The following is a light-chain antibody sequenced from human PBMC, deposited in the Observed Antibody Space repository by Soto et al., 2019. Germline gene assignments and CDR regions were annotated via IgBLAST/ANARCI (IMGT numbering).Light chain of an antibody. V-gene: IGKV3-11*01. CDR1: QSVSNY. CDR3: QQRSNWPPRIT. J-gene: IGKJ4*01. Sequence: DIVLTQSPATLSLSPGERATLSCRASQSVSNYLAWYQQKPGQAPRLLIYDASNRATGIPARFSGSGSGTDFTLTISSPEPEDFAVYYCQQRSNWPPRITFGGGTKVEIK. CDR2: DAS.